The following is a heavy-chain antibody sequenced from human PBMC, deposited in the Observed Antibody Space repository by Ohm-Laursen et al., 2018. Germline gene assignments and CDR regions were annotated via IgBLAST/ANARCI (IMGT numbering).Heavy chain of an antibody. CDR2: INPNSGGT. V-gene: IGHV1-2*02. J-gene: IGHJ4*02. D-gene: IGHD1-26*01. CDR1: GYTFTGYY. Sequence: GSSVKVSCKASGYTFTGYYMHWVRQAPGQGLEWMGWINPNSGGTNYAQKFQGRVTMTRDTSISTAYMELSRLRSDDTAVYYCAPVVREAGGSYGYWGQGTLVTVSS. CDR3: APVVREAGGSYGY.